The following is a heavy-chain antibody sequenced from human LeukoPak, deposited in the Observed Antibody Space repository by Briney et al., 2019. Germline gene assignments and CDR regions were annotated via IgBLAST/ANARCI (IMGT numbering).Heavy chain of an antibody. CDR2: INHSGST. D-gene: IGHD2-2*01. Sequence: SETLSLTCAVYGGSFSGYYWSWIRQPPGKGLEWIGEINHSGSTNYNPSLKSRVTISVDTSKNQFSLKLSSGTAADTAVYYCARRRAPRGTSQYYYYYMDVWGKGTTVTVSS. V-gene: IGHV4-34*01. J-gene: IGHJ6*03. CDR1: GGSFSGYY. CDR3: ARRRAPRGTSQYYYYYMDV.